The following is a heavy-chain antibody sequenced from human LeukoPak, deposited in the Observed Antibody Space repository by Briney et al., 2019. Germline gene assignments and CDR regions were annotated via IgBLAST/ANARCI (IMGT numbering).Heavy chain of an antibody. CDR1: GFTFSDYA. J-gene: IGHJ3*02. CDR3: AKVDSYDYDPSGAHAFDI. V-gene: IGHV3-23*01. CDR2: ISGSGGRI. D-gene: IGHD3-22*01. Sequence: GGSLRLSCAASGFTFSDYAMSWVRQAPGKGPEWVSDISGSGGRIYYTDSVKGRFTISRENSKNTVYLQMSSLRAEDTAVYYCAKVDSYDYDPSGAHAFDIWGQGTMVTVSS.